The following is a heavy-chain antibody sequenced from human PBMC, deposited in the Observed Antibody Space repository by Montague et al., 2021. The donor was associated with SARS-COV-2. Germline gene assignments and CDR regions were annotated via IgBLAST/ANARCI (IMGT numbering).Heavy chain of an antibody. Sequence: PALVKPTQTLTLTCTFSGFSLSTSGMCVSWIRQPPGKALEWLTLIDWDDDKYYSTSLKTRLTISKDTSKNQVVLTMTNMGPVDIATYYCARSYGTTVVTRAFDYWGQGTLVTVSS. CDR3: ARSYGTTVVTRAFDY. CDR2: IDWDDDK. J-gene: IGHJ4*02. D-gene: IGHD4-23*01. V-gene: IGHV2-70*01. CDR1: GFSLSTSGMC.